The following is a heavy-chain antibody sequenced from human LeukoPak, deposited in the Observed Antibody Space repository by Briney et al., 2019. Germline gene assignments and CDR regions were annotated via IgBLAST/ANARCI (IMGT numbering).Heavy chain of an antibody. V-gene: IGHV3-53*01. CDR2: IYSGGST. Sequence: PGGSLRLSCAASGFTFSNAWMNWVRQAPGKGLEWVSVIYSGGSTYYADSVKGRFTISRDNSKNTVYLQMNSLRAEDTAVYYCARVSSGSYCDYWGQGTLVTVSS. CDR3: ARVSSGSYCDY. J-gene: IGHJ4*02. D-gene: IGHD3-10*01. CDR1: GFTFSNAW.